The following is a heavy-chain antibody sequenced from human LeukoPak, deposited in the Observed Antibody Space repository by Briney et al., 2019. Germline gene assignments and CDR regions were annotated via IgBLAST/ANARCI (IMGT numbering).Heavy chain of an antibody. CDR1: GGSISSSSYY. CDR2: IYYSGST. CDR3: ARDGYNSFVAFDI. J-gene: IGHJ3*02. V-gene: IGHV4-39*02. Sequence: SETLSLTCTVSGGSISSSSYYWGCIRPPPGKGLECIGSIYYSGSTYYNPSLKSRVTISVDTSKNQFSLKLSSVTAADTAVYYCARDGYNSFVAFDIWGQGTMVTVSS. D-gene: IGHD5-24*01.